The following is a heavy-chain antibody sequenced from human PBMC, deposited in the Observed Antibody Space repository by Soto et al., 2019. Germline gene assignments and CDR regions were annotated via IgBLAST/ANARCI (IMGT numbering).Heavy chain of an antibody. V-gene: IGHV4-31*03. CDR2: ISQSGRT. CDR1: GDSISSGGYC. CDR3: ARRSAISYPFDP. Sequence: TLSLTCSVSGDSISSGGYCWTWIRQHPGKGLEWIGCISQSGRTYYNPSLERRITISLDTSENQFSLNLSSVTAADTAMYYCARRSAISYPFDPWGQGTLVTVSS. J-gene: IGHJ5*02. D-gene: IGHD3-3*01.